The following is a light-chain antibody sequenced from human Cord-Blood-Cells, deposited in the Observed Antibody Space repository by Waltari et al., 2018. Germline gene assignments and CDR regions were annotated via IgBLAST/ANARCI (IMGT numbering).Light chain of an antibody. CDR3: QQYGSSPLT. CDR2: GAS. V-gene: IGKV3-20*01. J-gene: IGKJ4*01. Sequence: IVLTQYPGTLSLSPGERDTLSCRASKSVSSSYLAWYQQKPGQAPRLLIYGASSRATGIPDRFSGSGSGTDFTLTISRLEPEDFAVYYCQQYGSSPLTFGGGTKVEIK. CDR1: KSVSSSY.